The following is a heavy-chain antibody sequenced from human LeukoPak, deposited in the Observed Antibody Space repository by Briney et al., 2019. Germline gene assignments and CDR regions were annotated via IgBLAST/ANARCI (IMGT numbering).Heavy chain of an antibody. D-gene: IGHD1-26*01. Sequence: SVKVTCKASGFTFISSAVQWVRQARGQRLEWIGWIVVGSGNTNYAQKFQERVTITRDMSTSTAYMELSSLRSEDTAVYYCAADSANSGSYFSAFDIWGQGTMVTVSS. CDR1: GFTFISSA. V-gene: IGHV1-58*01. CDR2: IVVGSGNT. J-gene: IGHJ3*02. CDR3: AADSANSGSYFSAFDI.